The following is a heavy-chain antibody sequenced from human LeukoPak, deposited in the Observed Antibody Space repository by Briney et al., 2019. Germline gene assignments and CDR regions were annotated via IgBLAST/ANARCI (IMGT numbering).Heavy chain of an antibody. J-gene: IGHJ4*02. D-gene: IGHD6-13*01. CDR2: ISLDGGNK. V-gene: IGHV3-30-3*01. CDR3: ARGRPGIAAAGFDY. Sequence: PGRSQRLSCATSGFTFNMSAMHWVRLAPGKGLDWVAVISLDGGNKFYADSVKGRFSISRDNSKNTLYLQMNSLGLDDTAVYFCARGRPGIAAAGFDYWGQGTLVTVSS. CDR1: GFTFNMSA.